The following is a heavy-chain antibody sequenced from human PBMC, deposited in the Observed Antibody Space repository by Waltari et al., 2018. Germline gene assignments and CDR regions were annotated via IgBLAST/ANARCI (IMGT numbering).Heavy chain of an antibody. CDR1: GGSISSYY. Sequence: QVQLQESGPGLGQPSETLSLTFTVSGGSISSYYWRWIRQPAGKGLEWIGRIYTSGSTNYNPSLKSRVTMSVDTSKNQFSLKLSSVTAADTAVYYFARGQLLSNWFDPWGQGTLVTVSS. V-gene: IGHV4-4*07. J-gene: IGHJ5*02. CDR2: IYTSGST. D-gene: IGHD2-2*01. CDR3: ARGQLLSNWFDP.